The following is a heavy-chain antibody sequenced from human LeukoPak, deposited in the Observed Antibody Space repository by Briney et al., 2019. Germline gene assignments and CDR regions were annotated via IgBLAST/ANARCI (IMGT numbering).Heavy chain of an antibody. D-gene: IGHD6-13*01. CDR2: ISGSGGST. CDR1: GFTFSSYA. V-gene: IGHV3-23*01. CDR3: AKTKGYPYYFDY. J-gene: IGHJ4*02. Sequence: GGSLRLSCVASGFTFSSYAVTWVRLAPGKGLEWVSAISGSGGSTYYADSVKGRFTISRDNSKNTLYLQMNSLRAEDTAVYSCAKTKGYPYYFDYWGQGILVTVSS.